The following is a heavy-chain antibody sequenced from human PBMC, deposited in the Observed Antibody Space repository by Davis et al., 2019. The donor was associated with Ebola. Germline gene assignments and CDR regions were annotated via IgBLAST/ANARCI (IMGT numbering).Heavy chain of an antibody. CDR2: ISYDGSNK. CDR3: AKEYYYDSSGYAPLDY. Sequence: GESLKISCSASGFTFSSYAMHWVRQAPGKGLEWVAVISYDGSNKYYADSVKGRFTISRDNAKNSLYLQMNSLRAEDTALYYCAKEYYYDSSGYAPLDYWGQGTLVTVSS. J-gene: IGHJ4*02. V-gene: IGHV3-30-3*01. D-gene: IGHD3-22*01. CDR1: GFTFSSYA.